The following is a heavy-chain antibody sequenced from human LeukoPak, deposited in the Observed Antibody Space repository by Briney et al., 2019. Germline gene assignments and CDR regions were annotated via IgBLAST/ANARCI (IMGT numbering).Heavy chain of an antibody. Sequence: TGGSLRLSCAASGFTFSSYSMSWVRQAPGKGLEWVSSVWSSSSYIYYADSVRGRFTISRDNAKNSLYLQMNGLRAEDTAVYYCARGWSSYYFDYWGQGTLVTVSS. J-gene: IGHJ4*02. CDR2: VWSSSSYI. CDR1: GFTFSSYS. V-gene: IGHV3-21*01. D-gene: IGHD2-15*01. CDR3: ARGWSSYYFDY.